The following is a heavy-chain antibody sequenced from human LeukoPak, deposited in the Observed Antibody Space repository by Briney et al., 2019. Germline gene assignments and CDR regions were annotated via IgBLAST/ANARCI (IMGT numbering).Heavy chain of an antibody. D-gene: IGHD3-10*01. V-gene: IGHV4-59*08. Sequence: PSETLSLTCTVSGGSISSYYWNWIRQPPGKGLEWIGYFYYTGYTNYNPSLKSRVTISVDTSKNQFSLKLSSVTAADTAVYYCARGKPSYGSGTFYRPLEPNYMDVWGKGTTVTVSS. J-gene: IGHJ6*03. CDR3: ARGKPSYGSGTFYRPLEPNYMDV. CDR2: FYYTGYT. CDR1: GGSISSYY.